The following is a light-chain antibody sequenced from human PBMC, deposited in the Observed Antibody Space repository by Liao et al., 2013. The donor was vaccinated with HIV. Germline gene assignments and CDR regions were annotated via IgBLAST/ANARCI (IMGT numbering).Light chain of an antibody. V-gene: IGLV3-21*01. CDR1: NIGGKS. J-gene: IGLJ3*02. CDR3: QVWDSSTGV. Sequence: SYELTQPPSVSVAPGKTARITCGGNNIGGKSVHWYQQKPGQAPVLVIYYDNDRPSGIPERFSGSNSGNTATLTISRVEAGDEADYYCQVWDSSTGVFGGGTKLTVL. CDR2: YDN.